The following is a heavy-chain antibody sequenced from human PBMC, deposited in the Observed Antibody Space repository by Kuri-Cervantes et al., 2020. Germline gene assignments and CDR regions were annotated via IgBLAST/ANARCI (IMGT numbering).Heavy chain of an antibody. CDR2: ISSSSSYI. J-gene: IGHJ6*02. CDR3: ARDSRIAAAGTYYYGMDV. CDR1: GFTFSSYS. V-gene: IGHV3-21*01. D-gene: IGHD6-13*01. Sequence: GGSLRLSCAASGFTFSSYSMNWVRQAPGKGLEWVSSISSSSSYIYYADSVKGRFTISRDNAKNSLYLQMNSLRAEDTAVYYCARDSRIAAAGTYYYGMDVWGQGTTVTVSS.